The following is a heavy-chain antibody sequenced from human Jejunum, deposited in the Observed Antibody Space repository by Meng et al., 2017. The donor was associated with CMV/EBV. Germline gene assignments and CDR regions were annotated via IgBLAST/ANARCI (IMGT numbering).Heavy chain of an antibody. CDR1: GFTFSIYA. Sequence: EVQLLESGGTLVQAGGSLRLSCAASGFTFSIYAMNWVRQAPGKGLEWVSTIGGGGSDTYYADSVKGRFIVSRDNSKNTLYLQMNSLRADDTAVYYCAKAPTGSHFDSWGQGTLVTVSS. D-gene: IGHD1-14*01. J-gene: IGHJ4*02. CDR2: IGGGGSDT. CDR3: AKAPTGSHFDS. V-gene: IGHV3-23*01.